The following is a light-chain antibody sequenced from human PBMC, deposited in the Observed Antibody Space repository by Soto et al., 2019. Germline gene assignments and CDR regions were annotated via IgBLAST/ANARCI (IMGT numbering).Light chain of an antibody. J-gene: IGKJ3*01. CDR3: QQYYNTPFT. CDR1: QSVLYSSNNKNY. V-gene: IGKV4-1*01. CDR2: WAS. Sequence: DIVMTQSPDSLAVSLGERATINCKSSQSVLYSSNNKNYLAWYQQKPGQPPKLLIYWASTRESGVPDRFSGSGSGTDFTLTISSLQAEDVAVYYGQQYYNTPFTFGPGTRVDIK.